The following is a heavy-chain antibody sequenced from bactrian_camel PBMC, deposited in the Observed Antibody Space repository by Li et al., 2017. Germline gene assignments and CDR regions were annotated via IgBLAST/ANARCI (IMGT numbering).Heavy chain of an antibody. CDR1: GFTHYC. CDR3: AADIAPKDGGVWYGDYTN. D-gene: IGHD3*01. V-gene: IGHV3S53*01. J-gene: IGHJ4*01. CDR2: IFDDGSA. Sequence: VQLVESGGGSVQAGGSLRLSCKVSGFTHYCMAWFRQVPGKEREGGAAIFDDGSAMYGDSVKGRFTVSRDNARDTPYLQMNNLKPEDTGMYYCAADIAPKDGGVWYGDYTNWGQGTQVTVS.